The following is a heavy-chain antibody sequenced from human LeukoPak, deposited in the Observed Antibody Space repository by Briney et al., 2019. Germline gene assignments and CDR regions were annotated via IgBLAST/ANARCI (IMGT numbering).Heavy chain of an antibody. D-gene: IGHD2-8*01. J-gene: IGHJ3*02. CDR2: VYSSGST. Sequence: PSETLSLTCTVSGGSISGGSYFWSWIRQPAGEGLEWIGRVYSSGSTYYNPSLESRVTISADTSKNQFSLKPSSVTAADTAVYYCARLAKDAIMRAFDIWGQGTMVTVSS. CDR3: ARLAKDAIMRAFDI. CDR1: GGSISGGSYF. V-gene: IGHV4-61*02.